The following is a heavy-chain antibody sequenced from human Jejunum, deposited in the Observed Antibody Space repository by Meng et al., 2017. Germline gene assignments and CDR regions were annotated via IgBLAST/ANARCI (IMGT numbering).Heavy chain of an antibody. CDR1: GFTFSSSP. D-gene: IGHD6-19*01. V-gene: IGHV3-30*16. Sequence: GGSLRLSCAASGFTFSSSPMHWVRQAPGKGLEWVAVIGHDGVYTHHADPVKGRFTISRDNSKNTLYLQMESLRAEDTAVYYCVREKGSSGRAGWFDPWGQGTLVTGYS. CDR3: VREKGSSGRAGWFDP. CDR2: IGHDGVYT. J-gene: IGHJ5*02.